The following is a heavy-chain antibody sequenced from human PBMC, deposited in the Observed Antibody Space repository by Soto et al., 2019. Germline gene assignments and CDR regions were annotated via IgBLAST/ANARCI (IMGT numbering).Heavy chain of an antibody. D-gene: IGHD4-17*01. CDR1: GFTFSNYA. V-gene: IGHV3-23*01. CDR2: ISDSGGST. J-gene: IGHJ4*02. Sequence: EVQLLESGGGLVQPGGSLRLSCAASGFTFSNYAMNWVRQAPGKGLEWVSVISDSGGSTYYADSVKVRFTIARDNSQKTLYLHMNTRTAEDTAVYYCANDGFSGSVNYSFDYWGQGTLVTVS. CDR3: ANDGFSGSVNYSFDY.